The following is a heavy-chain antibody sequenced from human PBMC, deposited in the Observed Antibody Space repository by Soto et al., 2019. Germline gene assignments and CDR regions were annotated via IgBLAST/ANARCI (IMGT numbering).Heavy chain of an antibody. D-gene: IGHD1-26*01. J-gene: IGHJ6*02. Sequence: PGGSLRLSCAASGFTFSSYSMNWVRQAPGKGLEWVSYISSSSTIYYADSVKGRFTISRDNAKNSLYLQMNSLRAEDTAVYYCARDPYRPYGMDVWGQGTTVTVSS. CDR1: GFTFSSYS. CDR3: ARDPYRPYGMDV. CDR2: ISSSSTI. V-gene: IGHV3-48*01.